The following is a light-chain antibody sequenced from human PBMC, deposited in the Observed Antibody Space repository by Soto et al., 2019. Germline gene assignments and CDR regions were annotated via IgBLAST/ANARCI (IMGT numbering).Light chain of an antibody. CDR3: MQDLQTPYT. J-gene: IGKJ2*01. CDR2: LGS. Sequence: DIVMTQSPLSLPVTPGEPASISCRYSQSLLHSNGYNYLDWYLQKPGQSPQLLIYLGSNRASGVPDRFSGSGSGTDFTLKISRVEAEDVGVYYCMQDLQTPYTFGQGTKLEIK. CDR1: QSLLHSNGYNY. V-gene: IGKV2-28*01.